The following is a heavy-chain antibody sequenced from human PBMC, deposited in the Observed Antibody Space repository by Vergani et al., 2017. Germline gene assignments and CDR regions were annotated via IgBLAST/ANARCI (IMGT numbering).Heavy chain of an antibody. Sequence: EVQLVQSGAEVKKPGESLKISCQISGYSFTNYWIGWVRQMPGKGLEWMGIIHPADSDTRYSPSFQGQVTISVDKSISTAYLQRSGLRASDSAMYYCARHLDGYSYPDLWGRGTLVTVSS. D-gene: IGHD5-24*01. CDR2: IHPADSDT. V-gene: IGHV5-51*01. CDR1: GYSFTNYW. CDR3: ARHLDGYSYPDL. J-gene: IGHJ2*01.